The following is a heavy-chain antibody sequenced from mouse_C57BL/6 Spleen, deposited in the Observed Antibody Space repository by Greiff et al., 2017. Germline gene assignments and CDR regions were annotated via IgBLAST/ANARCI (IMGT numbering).Heavy chain of an antibody. D-gene: IGHD2-4*01. CDR2: IHPNSGST. Sequence: QVHVKQPGAELVKPGASVKLSCKASGYTFTSYWMHWVKQRPGQGLEWIGMIHPNSGSTNYNEKFKSKATLTVDKSSSTAYMQLSSLTSEDSAVYYCARSAIYYDYDAFAYWGQGTLVTVSA. J-gene: IGHJ3*01. CDR3: ARSAIYYDYDAFAY. CDR1: GYTFTSYW. V-gene: IGHV1-64*01.